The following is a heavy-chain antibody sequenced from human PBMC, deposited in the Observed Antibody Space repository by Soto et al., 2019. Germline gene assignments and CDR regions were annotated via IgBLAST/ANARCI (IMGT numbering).Heavy chain of an antibody. J-gene: IGHJ6*03. Sequence: EVQVLESGGGLVQPGGSLRLSCAASGFTFSGYAMSWVRQAPEKGLEWVSTITGSGGSTYNADSVKGRFTISGDNSKNTLYLQMNSLRAEDTAVYYCAKGGASSYYYYMDVWGKGTTVTVSS. D-gene: IGHD6-6*01. CDR2: ITGSGGST. CDR3: AKGGASSYYYYMDV. V-gene: IGHV3-23*01. CDR1: GFTFSGYA.